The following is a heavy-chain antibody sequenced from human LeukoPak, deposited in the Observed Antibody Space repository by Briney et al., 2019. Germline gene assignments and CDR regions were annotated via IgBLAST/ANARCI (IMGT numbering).Heavy chain of an antibody. J-gene: IGHJ4*02. CDR3: ARDPGRWQQLGYFDY. V-gene: IGHV4-4*02. Sequence: SGTLSLTCAVSGGSISSSNWWSWVRQPPGKGLEWIGEIYHSGSTYYNPSLKSRVTISVDTSKNQFSLKLSSVTAADTAVYYCARDPGRWQQLGYFDYWGQGTLVTVSS. CDR1: GGSISSSNW. D-gene: IGHD5-24*01. CDR2: IYHSGST.